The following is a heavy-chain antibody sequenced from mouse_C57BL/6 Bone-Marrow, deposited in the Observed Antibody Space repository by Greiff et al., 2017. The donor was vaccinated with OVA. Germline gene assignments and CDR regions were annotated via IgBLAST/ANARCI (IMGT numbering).Heavy chain of an antibody. CDR1: GFNIKDDY. CDR3: TRYEYDGDY. D-gene: IGHD2-4*01. V-gene: IGHV14-4*01. J-gene: IGHJ2*01. CDR2: IDPENGDT. Sequence: EVKLQQSGAELVRPGASVKLSCTASGFNIKDDYMHWVKQRPEQGLEWIGWIDPENGDTEYASKFQGKATITADTTSNTAYLQLSSLTSGDTAVYYCTRYEYDGDYWGQGTTLTVSS.